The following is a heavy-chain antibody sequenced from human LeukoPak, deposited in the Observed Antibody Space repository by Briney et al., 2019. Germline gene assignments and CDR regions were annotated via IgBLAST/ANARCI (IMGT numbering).Heavy chain of an antibody. CDR2: ISSSGSTI. J-gene: IGHJ1*01. Sequence: GGPLTLSCAASGFTFSSYEMIWVRQSPGKGLVWVSYISSSGSTIYYADSVKGRFTISRDNDKNSLYLQMNSLRVEDMAVYYCYGGNAEQWGQGTLVTVSS. CDR3: YGGNAEQ. V-gene: IGHV3-48*03. CDR1: GFTFSSYE. D-gene: IGHD4-23*01.